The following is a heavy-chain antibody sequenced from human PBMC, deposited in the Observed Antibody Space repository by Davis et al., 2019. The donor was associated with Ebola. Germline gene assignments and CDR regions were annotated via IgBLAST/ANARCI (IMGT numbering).Heavy chain of an antibody. CDR2: ISSSGSYI. Sequence: GESLKISCTASGFTVSSNHMNWVRQAPGKGLEWVSYISSSGSYIYYADSVKGRFTISRDNSKNTLYLQMNSLTAEDTAVYYCARGGETVTGTASHGMDVWGQGTTVTVSS. CDR1: GFTVSSNH. V-gene: IGHV3-21*05. J-gene: IGHJ6*02. CDR3: ARGGETVTGTASHGMDV. D-gene: IGHD4-11*01.